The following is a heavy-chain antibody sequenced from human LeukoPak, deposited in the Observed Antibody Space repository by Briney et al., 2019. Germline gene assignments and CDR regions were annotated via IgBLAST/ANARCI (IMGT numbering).Heavy chain of an antibody. V-gene: IGHV3-48*02. D-gene: IGHD5-24*01. CDR1: GFTFSSYS. J-gene: IGHJ4*02. Sequence: GGSLRLSCAASGFTFSSYSMNWVRHTPGKGLQWVSYISSSGTTIYYADSVKGRFTISRDNVKNSLYLQMDSLRDEDTAIYYCARMDRGACNSPYYFDYWGQGTLVTVSS. CDR3: ARMDRGACNSPYYFDY. CDR2: ISSSGTTI.